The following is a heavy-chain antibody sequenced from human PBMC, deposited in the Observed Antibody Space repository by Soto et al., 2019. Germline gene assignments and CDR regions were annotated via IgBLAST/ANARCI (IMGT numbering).Heavy chain of an antibody. Sequence: SETLSLTCTVSGSSISSYYWSWIRQPPGKGLEWIGYIYYRGSTNYNPSLKSRITISKDTSKNQYSQKLSSVTAAVTAVYYCSRHVGDYDFWSGYYTLFHFDYWGQGTLVTVSS. CDR2: IYYRGST. V-gene: IGHV4-59*08. D-gene: IGHD3-3*01. CDR1: GSSISSYY. J-gene: IGHJ4*02. CDR3: SRHVGDYDFWSGYYTLFHFDY.